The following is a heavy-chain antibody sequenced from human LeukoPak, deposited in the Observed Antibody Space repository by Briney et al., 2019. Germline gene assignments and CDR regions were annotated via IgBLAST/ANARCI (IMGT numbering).Heavy chain of an antibody. CDR1: GFTFNSYS. Sequence: PGGSLRLSCAASGFTFNSYSMNWVRQAPGKGLEWVSSISSTSSYVNYADSVKGRFTISRDNAKNSLYLQMNSLRAEDTAVYYCARAAGTFGWFDPWGQGTLVTVSS. V-gene: IGHV3-21*01. CDR3: ARAAGTFGWFDP. CDR2: ISSTSSYV. J-gene: IGHJ5*02. D-gene: IGHD6-13*01.